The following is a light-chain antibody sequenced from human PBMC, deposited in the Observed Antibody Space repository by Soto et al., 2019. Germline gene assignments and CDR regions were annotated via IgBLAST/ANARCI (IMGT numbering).Light chain of an antibody. Sequence: QAVLTQPPSVSGAPGQRVTISCTGSSSNIGEGYEVHWFQQLPGTAPKLLIYGNTNRPSGVPDRFSGSKSDTSASLAITGLPPEDEDDDYGQSYYSSLSVLCGFGTGTKLTVL. CDR3: QSYYSSLSVLCG. CDR1: SSNIGEGYE. J-gene: IGLJ1*01. CDR2: GNT. V-gene: IGLV1-40*01.